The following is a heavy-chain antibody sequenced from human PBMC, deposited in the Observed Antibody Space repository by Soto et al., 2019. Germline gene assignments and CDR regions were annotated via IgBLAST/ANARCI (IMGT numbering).Heavy chain of an antibody. CDR3: ARVSMTTGYYGMDV. CDR2: INPNSGGT. J-gene: IGHJ6*02. Sequence: ASVKVSCKASGYTFTGYYMHWVRQAPGQGLEWMGWINPNSGGTSYAQKFQGWVTMTRDTSISTAYMELSRLRSDDTAVYYCARVSMTTGYYGMDVWGQGTTVTVSS. V-gene: IGHV1-2*04. CDR1: GYTFTGYY. D-gene: IGHD4-17*01.